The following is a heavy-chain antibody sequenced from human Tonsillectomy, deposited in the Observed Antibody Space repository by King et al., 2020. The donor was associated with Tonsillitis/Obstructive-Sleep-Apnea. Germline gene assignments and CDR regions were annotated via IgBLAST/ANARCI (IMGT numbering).Heavy chain of an antibody. CDR1: GFTFDDYA. V-gene: IGHV3-9*01. J-gene: IGHJ6*03. CDR3: AKDTGRFLTPYMDV. D-gene: IGHD3-3*01. Sequence: QLVQSGGGLVQPGRSLRLSCAASGFTFDDYAMEWVRHAPGKGLEWVSGISWNSGSIGYGDSVKGRFTISRDNAKNSLYLQMKSLRAEDTALYYCAKDTGRFLTPYMDVWGKGTTVTVSS. CDR2: ISWNSGSI.